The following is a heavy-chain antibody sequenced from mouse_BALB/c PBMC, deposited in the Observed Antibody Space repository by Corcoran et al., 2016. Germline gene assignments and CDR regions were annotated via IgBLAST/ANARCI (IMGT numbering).Heavy chain of an antibody. V-gene: IGHV9-3-1*01. Sequence: QIQLVQSGPELKKPGETVKISCKASGYTFTNYGMNWVKQAPGKGLKWMGWINTYTGEPTYADDFKGRFAFSLETSASTAYLQINNLKNEDTATYFCARGLPYFFDYWGQGTTLPVSS. CDR2: INTYTGEP. J-gene: IGHJ2*01. CDR3: ARGLPYFFDY. CDR1: GYTFTNYG. D-gene: IGHD2-2*01.